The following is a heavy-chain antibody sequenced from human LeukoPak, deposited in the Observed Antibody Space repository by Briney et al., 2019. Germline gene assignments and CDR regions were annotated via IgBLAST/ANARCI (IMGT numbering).Heavy chain of an antibody. D-gene: IGHD3-10*01. CDR2: IDHSGRT. CDR3: ARGVDYYGV. CDR1: GGSFSGYY. V-gene: IGHV4-34*01. Sequence: SETLSLTCAVYGGSFSGYYWNWIRQPPGKGLEWIGEIDHSGRTNYNPSLKSRVTISVDTSKKQFSLKLSSVTAADTAVYYCARGVDYYGVWGQGTLVTVSS. J-gene: IGHJ4*02.